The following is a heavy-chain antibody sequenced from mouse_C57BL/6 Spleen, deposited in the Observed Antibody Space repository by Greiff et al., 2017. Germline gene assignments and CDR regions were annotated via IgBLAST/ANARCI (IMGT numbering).Heavy chain of an antibody. V-gene: IGHV1-52*01. CDR2: IDPSDSDT. CDR1: GYTFTSYW. Sequence: QVQLQQPGAELVRPGSSVKLSCKASGYTFTSYWMHWVKQRPIQGLEWIGNIDPSDSDTHYNQKFKDKATLTVDKSSSTAYMQLSSLTSEDSAVYYWARGYAYFDYWGQGTTLTVSS. J-gene: IGHJ2*01. D-gene: IGHD2-2*01. CDR3: ARGYAYFDY.